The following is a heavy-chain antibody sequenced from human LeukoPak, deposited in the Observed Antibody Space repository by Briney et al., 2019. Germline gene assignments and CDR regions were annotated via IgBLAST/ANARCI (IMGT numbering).Heavy chain of an antibody. CDR3: ARGRTTVTN. Sequence: GGSLRLSCAASGFTLSSYWMSWVRQAPGKGLEWVAHIKQDGSEKYYLDSVKGRFTISRDNAKNTLYLQMNSLRAEDTAVYYCARGRTTVTNWGQGTLVTVSS. V-gene: IGHV3-7*03. CDR1: GFTLSSYW. CDR2: IKQDGSEK. J-gene: IGHJ4*02. D-gene: IGHD4-17*01.